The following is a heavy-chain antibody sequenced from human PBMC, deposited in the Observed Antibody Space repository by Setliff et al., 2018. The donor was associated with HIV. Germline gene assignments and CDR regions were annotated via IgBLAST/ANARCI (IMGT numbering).Heavy chain of an antibody. D-gene: IGHD2-2*02. CDR2: IYYSGST. CDR3: ARGLIQYTWDS. V-gene: IGHV4-59*01. CDR1: GGSISSYY. J-gene: IGHJ5*01. Sequence: SETLSLTCTVSGGSISSYYWSWIRQPPGKGLEWIGYIYYSGSTNYNPSLKSRVTISVDTSKNQFSLKLSSVTAADTAVYYCARGLIQYTWDSWGQGVLVTVSS.